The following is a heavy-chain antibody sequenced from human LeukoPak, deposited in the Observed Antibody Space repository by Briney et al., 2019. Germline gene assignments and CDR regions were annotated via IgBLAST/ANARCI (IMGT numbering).Heavy chain of an antibody. J-gene: IGHJ4*02. CDR3: TTGITMVRGVIHLIDY. CDR1: GFTFSNAW. D-gene: IGHD3-10*01. V-gene: IGHV3-15*01. Sequence: GGSLRLSCAASGFTFSNAWMSWVRQAPGKGLEWVGRIKSKTDGGTTDYAAPVKGRFTISRDDSKNTLYLQMNSLKTEDTAAYYCTTGITMVRGVIHLIDYWGQGTLATVSS. CDR2: IKSKTDGGTT.